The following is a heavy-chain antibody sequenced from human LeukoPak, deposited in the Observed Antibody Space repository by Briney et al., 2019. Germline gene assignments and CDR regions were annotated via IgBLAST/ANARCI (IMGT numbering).Heavy chain of an antibody. V-gene: IGHV1-18*01. CDR1: GYTFTSYG. CDR3: ARELLPYIVVVPEYVDDAFDI. D-gene: IGHD2-2*01. CDR2: ISAYNGNT. J-gene: IGHJ3*02. Sequence: ASVKVSCKASGYTFTSYGISWVRQAPGQGLEWMGWISAYNGNTNYAQKLQGRVTMTTDTSTSTAYMELRSLRSDDTAVYYCARELLPYIVVVPEYVDDAFDIWGQGTMVTVSS.